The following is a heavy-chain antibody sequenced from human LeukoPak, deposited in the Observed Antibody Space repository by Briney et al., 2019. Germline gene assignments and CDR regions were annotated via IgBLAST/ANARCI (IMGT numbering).Heavy chain of an antibody. CDR2: ISYDGSNK. CDR3: AKGQQWPNY. V-gene: IGHV3-30*18. J-gene: IGHJ4*02. CDR1: GFTFSSYG. Sequence: PGRSLRLSCAASGFTFSSYGMHWVRQAPGKGLEWVAVISYDGSNKYYADSVKGRFTISRDNSKNTLYLQMNSLRAEDTAVYYCAKGQQWPNYWGQGTLVTVSS. D-gene: IGHD6-19*01.